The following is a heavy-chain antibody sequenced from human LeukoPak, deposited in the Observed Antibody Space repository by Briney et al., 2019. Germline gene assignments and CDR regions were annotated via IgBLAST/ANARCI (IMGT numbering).Heavy chain of an antibody. CDR2: INANSGDT. CDR1: GYTFTDYY. V-gene: IGHV1-2*04. Sequence: ASVKVSGKASGYTFTDYYIHWVRQAPGQGLEWMGWINANSGDTNFAQKFQGLVTMTRDPSISAAYMELSRLRSDDTAVYYCARGSIRSGYDYDYWGQGTLVTVSS. D-gene: IGHD5-12*01. CDR3: ARGSIRSGYDYDY. J-gene: IGHJ4*02.